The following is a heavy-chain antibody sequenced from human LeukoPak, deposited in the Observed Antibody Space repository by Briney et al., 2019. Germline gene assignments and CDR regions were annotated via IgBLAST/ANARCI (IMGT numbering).Heavy chain of an antibody. V-gene: IGHV3-11*01. CDR1: GFTFSDYY. J-gene: IGHJ4*02. D-gene: IGHD3-10*01. CDR2: ISISGTTT. Sequence: GGSLRLSCAASGFTFSDYYMTWIRQTPGKGLEWVSYISISGTTTFYVDSVKGRFTISRDNTKNSLYLQMNSLRAEDTAMYYCARGTMASDFWGQGTLVTVSS. CDR3: ARGTMASDF.